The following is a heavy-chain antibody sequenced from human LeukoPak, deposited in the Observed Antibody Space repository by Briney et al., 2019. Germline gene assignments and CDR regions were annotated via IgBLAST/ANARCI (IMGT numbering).Heavy chain of an antibody. J-gene: IGHJ4*02. CDR3: ASTENYYDSSGYYLEFDY. D-gene: IGHD3-22*01. V-gene: IGHV4-61*02. Sequence: SETLSLTCTVSGGSISSSSYYWSWIRQPAGKGLEWIGRIYTRGSTNYNPSLKSRVTISVDKSKNQFSLKLSSVTAADTAVYYCASTENYYDSSGYYLEFDYWGQGTLVTVSS. CDR2: IYTRGST. CDR1: GGSISSSSYY.